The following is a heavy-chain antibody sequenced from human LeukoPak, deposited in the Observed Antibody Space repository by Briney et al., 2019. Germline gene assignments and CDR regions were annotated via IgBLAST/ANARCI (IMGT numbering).Heavy chain of an antibody. CDR3: ARDKGVITY. J-gene: IGHJ4*02. D-gene: IGHD3-22*01. V-gene: IGHV3-74*01. CDR2: INRDGRTT. Sequence: GGSLRLSCAASGFTFSDSWMHWVRQAPEKGLVWVSRINRDGRTTTYADSVKGRFTISRDNAKNTVSLQMNSLRADDTAVYYCARDKGVITYWGQGTLVTVSS. CDR1: GFTFSDSW.